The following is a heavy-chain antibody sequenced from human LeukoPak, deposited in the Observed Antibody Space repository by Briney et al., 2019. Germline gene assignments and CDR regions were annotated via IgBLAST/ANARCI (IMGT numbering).Heavy chain of an antibody. CDR1: GFTFSSYW. J-gene: IGHJ6*03. Sequence: GGSLRLSCAASGFTFSSYWMSWVRQAPGKGLEWVANIKQDGSEKYYVDSVKGRFTISRDNAKNSLYLQMNSLRAEDTAEYYCARDRESARQTYYYYYMDVWGKGTTVTVSS. CDR3: ARDRESARQTYYYYYMDV. CDR2: IKQDGSEK. V-gene: IGHV3-7*01. D-gene: IGHD6-6*01.